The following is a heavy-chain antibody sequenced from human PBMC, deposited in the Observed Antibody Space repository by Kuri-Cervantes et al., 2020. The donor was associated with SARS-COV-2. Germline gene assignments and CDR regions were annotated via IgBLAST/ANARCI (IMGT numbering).Heavy chain of an antibody. Sequence: SGPTLVKPTQTLTLTCTFSGFSLSTSGMCVSWIRQPPGKALEWLARIDWDDDKYYSTSLKTRLTISKDTSKNQVVLTMTNMDPVDTATYYCARIHLTYSGYGFDWFDPWGQGTLVTVSS. CDR2: IDWDDDK. J-gene: IGHJ5*02. CDR3: ARIHLTYSGYGFDWFDP. D-gene: IGHD5-12*01. V-gene: IGHV2-70*11. CDR1: GFSLSTSGMC.